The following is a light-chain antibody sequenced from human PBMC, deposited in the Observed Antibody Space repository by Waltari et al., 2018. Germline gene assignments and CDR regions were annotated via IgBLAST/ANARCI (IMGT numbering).Light chain of an antibody. V-gene: IGKV1-39*01. CDR2: DAS. CDR1: QFINTY. J-gene: IGKJ1*01. Sequence: IEMAQSPPSLSASVGDRVTITCRASQFINTYLNWYQQRPGEAPQLLIYDASVLQIGVPSRFAGGGSVTDFTLTINGLQPEDLATYYCQHSFSGPPWTFGQGTKVKV. CDR3: QHSFSGPPWT.